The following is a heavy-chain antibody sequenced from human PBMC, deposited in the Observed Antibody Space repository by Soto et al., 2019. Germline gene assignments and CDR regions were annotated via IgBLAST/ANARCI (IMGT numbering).Heavy chain of an antibody. D-gene: IGHD2-8*01. CDR3: AADSNGGYRPTGYYYMDV. J-gene: IGHJ6*03. V-gene: IGHV1-58*02. Sequence: ASVKVSCKASGFTFTSSAMQWVRQARGQRLEWIGWIVVGSGNTNYAQKFQERVTITRDMSTSTAYMELSSLRSEDTAVYYCAADSNGGYRPTGYYYMDVWGKGTTVTVSS. CDR1: GFTFTSSA. CDR2: IVVGSGNT.